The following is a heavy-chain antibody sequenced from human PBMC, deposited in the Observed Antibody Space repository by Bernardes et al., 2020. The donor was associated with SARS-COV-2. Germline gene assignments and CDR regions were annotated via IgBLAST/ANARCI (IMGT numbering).Heavy chain of an antibody. J-gene: IGHJ3*02. CDR1: GGSISSSSYY. CDR2: IYYSGTT. V-gene: IGHV4-39*01. Sequence: SETLSLTCTVSGGSISSSSYYWGWIRQPPGKGLEWIGSIYYSGTTYYNPSLKSRVTISVDTSKNQFSLKLSSVTAADTAVYYCARSYYYVDDAFDIWGQGTMVTVSS. D-gene: IGHD3-10*02. CDR3: ARSYYYVDDAFDI.